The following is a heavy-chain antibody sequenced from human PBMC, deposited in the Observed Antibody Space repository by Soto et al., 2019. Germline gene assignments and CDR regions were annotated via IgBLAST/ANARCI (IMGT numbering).Heavy chain of an antibody. CDR2: ISYDGSNQ. CDR3: AKDEGRVFKYYFNFGVEA. J-gene: IGHJ6*02. Sequence: QVQLVESGGVLVQPGRSLKLSCAASGFTFSTYGMHWVRQSPGKGLEWVAVISYDGSNQYYRDSVSDSFTISRDNSRTTVYLQINSLREEDTAVYYCAKDEGRVFKYYFNFGVEAWGRGTTVTVS. CDR1: GFTFSTYG. V-gene: IGHV3-30*18.